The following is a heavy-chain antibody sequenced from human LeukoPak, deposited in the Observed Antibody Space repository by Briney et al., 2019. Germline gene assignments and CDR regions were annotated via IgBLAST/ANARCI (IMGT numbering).Heavy chain of an antibody. CDR2: VSTVGRT. Sequence: GGSLRLSCAASGFTFRSYGMNWGRQAPGKGLEWVSGVSTVGRTYYADSVKGRFTISRDNYKNTLYLQMNSLRAEDTAVYYCAKAIGVVVAFDIWGQGTMVTVSS. D-gene: IGHD2-15*01. J-gene: IGHJ3*02. CDR3: AKAIGVVVAFDI. CDR1: GFTFRSYG. V-gene: IGHV3-23*01.